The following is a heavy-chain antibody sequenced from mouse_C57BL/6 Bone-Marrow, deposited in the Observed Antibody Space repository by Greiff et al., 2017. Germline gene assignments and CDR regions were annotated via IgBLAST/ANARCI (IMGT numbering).Heavy chain of an antibody. CDR1: GFNIKDDY. CDR3: TQGSYWYFDV. V-gene: IGHV14-4*01. J-gene: IGHJ1*03. Sequence: VQLQQSGAELVRPGASVKLSCTASGFNIKDDYMHWVNQRPEQGLEWIGWIDPENGDTEYASKFQGKATITADTSSNTAYLQLSSLTAEDTAVYYCTQGSYWYFDVWGTGTTVTVSS. CDR2: IDPENGDT.